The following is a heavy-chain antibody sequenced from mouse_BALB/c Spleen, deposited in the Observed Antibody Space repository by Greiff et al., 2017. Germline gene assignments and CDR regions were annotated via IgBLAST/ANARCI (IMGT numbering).Heavy chain of an antibody. V-gene: IGHV1S56*01. CDR3: ARGDVSSYGAPWFAY. D-gene: IGHD1-1*01. CDR1: GYTFTSYY. Sequence: QVQLQQSGPELVKPGASVKMSCKASGYTFTSYYIHWVKQRPGQGLEWIGWIYPGDGSTKYNEKFKGKTTLTADKSSSTAYMLLSSLTSEDSAIYFCARGDVSSYGAPWFAYWGQGTLVTVSA. J-gene: IGHJ3*01. CDR2: IYPGDGST.